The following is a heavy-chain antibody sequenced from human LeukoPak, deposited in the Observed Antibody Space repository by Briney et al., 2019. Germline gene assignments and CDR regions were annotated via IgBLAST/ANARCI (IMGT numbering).Heavy chain of an antibody. CDR2: INTNTGNP. CDR1: GYTFTSYA. Sequence: ASVKVSCKASGYTFTSYAMNWVRQAPGQGLEWMGWINTNTGNPTYAQGFTGRFVFSLDTSVSTACLQISSLKAEDTAVYYCARERWFGEDYYYYGMDVWGQGTTVTVSS. V-gene: IGHV7-4-1*02. CDR3: ARERWFGEDYYYYGMDV. D-gene: IGHD3-10*01. J-gene: IGHJ6*02.